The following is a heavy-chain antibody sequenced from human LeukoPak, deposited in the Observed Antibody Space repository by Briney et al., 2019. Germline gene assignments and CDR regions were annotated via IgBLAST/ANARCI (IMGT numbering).Heavy chain of an antibody. CDR2: INQDGSEK. V-gene: IGHV3-7*01. CDR3: SRDGRASGIYFDL. Sequence: GGSLRLSCAASGFAFNTYWMSWVRQAPGKGLEWVANINQDGSEKYYVDSVKGRFTISRDNAENSLYLQMNSLRPEDSALYYCSRDGRASGIYFDLWGQGALVTISS. J-gene: IGHJ4*02. CDR1: GFAFNTYW. D-gene: IGHD2-21*01.